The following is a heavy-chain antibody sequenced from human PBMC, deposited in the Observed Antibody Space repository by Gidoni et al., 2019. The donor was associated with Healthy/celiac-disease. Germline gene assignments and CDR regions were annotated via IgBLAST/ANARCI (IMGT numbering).Heavy chain of an antibody. J-gene: IGHJ3*02. CDR3: ARESGPVVPTYGSGSSDAVDI. V-gene: IGHV4-31*03. D-gene: IGHD3-10*01. CDR1: GGSISSGGYY. Sequence: QVQLQESGPGLVKPSQTLSLTCTVSGGSISSGGYYWSWIRQHPGKGLEWIGYIYYSGSTYYNPSLKSRVTISVDTSKNQFSLKLSSVTAADTAVYYCARESGPVVPTYGSGSSDAVDIWGQGTMVTVSS. CDR2: IYYSGST.